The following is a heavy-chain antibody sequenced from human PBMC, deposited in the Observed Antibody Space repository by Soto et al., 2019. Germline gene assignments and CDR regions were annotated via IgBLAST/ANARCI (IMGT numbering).Heavy chain of an antibody. V-gene: IGHV1-69*01. Sequence: QVQLVQSGAAVKQPGSSVKVSCTISGGTFDSVTISWVRQAPGQGFEWIGGIIPVSGVPSYSRHFHGRITNTADASTRTAYMGQSGVEFEGTAVYFGARDSRTSNLDFWGQGTLVSVSS. J-gene: IGHJ4*02. CDR2: IIPVSGVP. CDR1: GGTFDSVT. D-gene: IGHD2-2*01. CDR3: ARDSRTSNLDF.